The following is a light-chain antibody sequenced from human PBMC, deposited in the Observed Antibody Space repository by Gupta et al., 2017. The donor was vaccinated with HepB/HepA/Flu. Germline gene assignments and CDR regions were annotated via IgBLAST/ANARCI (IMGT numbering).Light chain of an antibody. CDR1: SANIGSNP. V-gene: IGLV1-44*01. Sequence: QSVLTQPPSASVTPGQRVTISCSGSSANIGSNPVLWYQQLPETSPKLLIYSNNRRHSGVPDRFSASKYGTSAAMAISWLQAEDVADYYCAAEDDSMNGYVFGTGTKGTVL. J-gene: IGLJ1*01. CDR2: SNN. CDR3: AAEDDSMNGYV.